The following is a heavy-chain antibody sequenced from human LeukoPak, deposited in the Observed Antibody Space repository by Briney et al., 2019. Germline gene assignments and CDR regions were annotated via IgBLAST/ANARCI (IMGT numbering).Heavy chain of an antibody. J-gene: IGHJ4*02. CDR1: GFTFNSYN. V-gene: IGHV3-48*02. D-gene: IGHD3-3*01. CDR3: AGNEWYFDY. CDR2: ISSDSSTI. Sequence: GSLRPSCAASGFTFNSYNMNWVRQAPGKGLEWISYISSDSSTIFYADSVKGRFTISRDNVKNSLFLQLNSLRDEDTAVYYCAGNEWYFDYWGQGTLVTVSS.